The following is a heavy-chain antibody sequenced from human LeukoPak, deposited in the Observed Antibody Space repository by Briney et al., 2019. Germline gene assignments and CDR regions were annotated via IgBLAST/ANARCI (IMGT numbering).Heavy chain of an antibody. Sequence: PWGSLRLSRAASGFTFSYYWMSWVRQAPGKGLEGGANIKQDGSEKYYVDSVKGRFTISRDNAKNSLYLQMNSLRAEDTAVYYCARDELSYSGSGLVWYMDVWGKGTTVTISS. D-gene: IGHD3-10*01. J-gene: IGHJ6*03. V-gene: IGHV3-7*01. CDR3: ARDELSYSGSGLVWYMDV. CDR1: GFTFSYYW. CDR2: IKQDGSEK.